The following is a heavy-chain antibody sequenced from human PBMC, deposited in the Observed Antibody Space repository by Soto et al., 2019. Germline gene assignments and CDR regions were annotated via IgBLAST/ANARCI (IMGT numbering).Heavy chain of an antibody. CDR1: GFTFSSYA. Sequence: GGSLRLSCAASGFTFSSYAMSWVRQAPGKGLEWVSAISGSGGSTYYADSVKGRFTISRDNSKNTLYLQMNSLRAEDTAVYYCAKDPTDPQYTTSMDVWGQGTTVTVSS. CDR2: ISGSGGST. J-gene: IGHJ6*02. V-gene: IGHV3-23*01. CDR3: AKDPTDPQYTTSMDV. D-gene: IGHD2-2*02.